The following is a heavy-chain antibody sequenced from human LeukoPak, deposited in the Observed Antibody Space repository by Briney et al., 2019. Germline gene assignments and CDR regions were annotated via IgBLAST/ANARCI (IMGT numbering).Heavy chain of an antibody. CDR3: ARDLIAAAGHDAFDI. V-gene: IGHV3-72*01. Sequence: VGSLRLSCAASGFTFSDHYMDWVRQAPGKGLEWVGRTRNKANSYTTEYAASVKGRFTISRDDSKNSLYLQMNSLKTEDTAVYYCARDLIAAAGHDAFDIWGQGTMVTVSS. D-gene: IGHD6-13*01. J-gene: IGHJ3*02. CDR2: TRNKANSYTT. CDR1: GFTFSDHY.